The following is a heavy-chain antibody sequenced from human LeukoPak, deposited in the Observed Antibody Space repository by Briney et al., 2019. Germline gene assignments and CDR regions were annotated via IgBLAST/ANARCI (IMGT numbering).Heavy chain of an antibody. CDR2: IIPILGIA. Sequence: GASVKVSCKASGGTFSSYAISWVRQAPGQGLEWMGRIIPILGIANYAQKFQGRVTITADKSTSTAYMELSSLRSEDTAVYYCAIGPRRVGYSYGPGFDYWGQGTLVTVSS. D-gene: IGHD5-18*01. CDR1: GGTFSSYA. J-gene: IGHJ4*02. V-gene: IGHV1-69*04. CDR3: AIGPRRVGYSYGPGFDY.